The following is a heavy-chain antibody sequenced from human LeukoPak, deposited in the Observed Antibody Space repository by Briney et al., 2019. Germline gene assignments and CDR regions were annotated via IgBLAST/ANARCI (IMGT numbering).Heavy chain of an antibody. CDR2: IIPIFGTA. CDR1: GGTFSSYA. Sequence: SVKVSCKASGGTFSSYAISWVRQAPGQGLEWMGGIIPIFGTANYAQKFQGRVTITADESTSTAYMELSSLRSDDTAVYYCARLCSIRWCLHDWFDPWGQGTLVTVSS. V-gene: IGHV1-69*13. D-gene: IGHD2-21*01. CDR3: ARLCSIRWCLHDWFDP. J-gene: IGHJ5*02.